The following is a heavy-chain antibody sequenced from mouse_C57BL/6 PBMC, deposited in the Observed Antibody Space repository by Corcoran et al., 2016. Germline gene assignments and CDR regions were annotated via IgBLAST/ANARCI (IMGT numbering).Heavy chain of an antibody. CDR3: ARRGLGHWYFDV. CDR2: IYPGDGDT. D-gene: IGHD3-3*01. V-gene: IGHV1-80*01. J-gene: IGHJ1*03. Sequence: QVQLQQSGAELVKPGASVKISCKASGYAFSSYWMNWVKQRPGKGLEWIGQIYPGDGDTNYNGKFKGKATLTADKSSSTAYMQLSSLTSEDSAVYFCARRGLGHWYFDVWGTGTTVTVSS. CDR1: GYAFSSYW.